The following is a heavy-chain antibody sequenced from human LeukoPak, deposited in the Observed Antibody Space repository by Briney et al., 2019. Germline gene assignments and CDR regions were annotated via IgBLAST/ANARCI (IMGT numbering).Heavy chain of an antibody. CDR2: ISGSGSTI. CDR3: AREMGGYPFDY. D-gene: IGHD5-12*01. Sequence: GGSLRLSCAASGFTFSSFEMNWLRQAPGKGLEWVSYISGSGSTIYYADSVKGRFTISRDNAKNSLYLQMNSLRAGDTAVYYCAREMGGYPFDYWGQGTLVTVSS. CDR1: GFTFSSFE. J-gene: IGHJ4*02. V-gene: IGHV3-48*03.